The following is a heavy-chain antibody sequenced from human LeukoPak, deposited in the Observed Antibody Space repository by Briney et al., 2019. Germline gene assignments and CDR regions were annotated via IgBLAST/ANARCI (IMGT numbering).Heavy chain of an antibody. Sequence: PSETLSLTCTVSGGSISSYYWSWIRQPPGKGLEWIGYIYYSGSTNYNPSLKSRVTISVDKSKNQFSLKLSSVTAADTAVYYCARVNSSGWYILGYWGQGTLVTVSS. CDR2: IYYSGST. J-gene: IGHJ4*02. V-gene: IGHV4-59*12. CDR1: GGSISSYY. D-gene: IGHD6-19*01. CDR3: ARVNSSGWYILGY.